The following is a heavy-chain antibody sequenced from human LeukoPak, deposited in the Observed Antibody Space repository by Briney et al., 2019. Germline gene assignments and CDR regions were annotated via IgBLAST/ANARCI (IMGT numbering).Heavy chain of an antibody. D-gene: IGHD3-3*01. J-gene: IGHJ5*02. CDR2: IYSDGST. V-gene: IGHV3-53*01. Sequence: GGSLRLSCEASGLTVSSNYMSWVRQAPGKGLEWVSVIYSDGSTFYVDSVKDRFTISRDNSKNTLYLQMNSLRAEDTAVYYCARALDLNLGRFDPWGQGTLVTVSS. CDR1: GLTVSSNY. CDR3: ARALDLNLGRFDP.